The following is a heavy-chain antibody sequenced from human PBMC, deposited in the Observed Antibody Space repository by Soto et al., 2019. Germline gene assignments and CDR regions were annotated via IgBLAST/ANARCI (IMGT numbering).Heavy chain of an antibody. Sequence: PGGSLRLSCAASGFTFTSYAMNWVRQAPGKGLVWVSRIESDGSSTNYADSVKGRFTVSRDNAKNTLYLQMNGLRAEDTAVYYCARDRADPIGDYHPLFDSWGQGTLVTVSS. D-gene: IGHD2-21*01. V-gene: IGHV3-74*01. CDR2: IESDGSST. CDR1: GFTFTSYA. J-gene: IGHJ4*02. CDR3: ARDRADPIGDYHPLFDS.